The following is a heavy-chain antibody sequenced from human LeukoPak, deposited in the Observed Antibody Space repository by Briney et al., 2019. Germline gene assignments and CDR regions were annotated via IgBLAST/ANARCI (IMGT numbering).Heavy chain of an antibody. J-gene: IGHJ6*02. CDR2: IYHSGST. CDR1: GGSISSSNW. Sequence: SETLSLTCTVSGGSISSSNWWSWVRQPPGKGLEWIGEIYHSGSTNYNPSLKSRVTISVDTSKNQFSLKVSSVTAADTGVYYCARIYCTSTSCYGDHYYGMDVWGQGTTVTVSS. CDR3: ARIYCTSTSCYGDHYYGMDV. V-gene: IGHV4-4*02. D-gene: IGHD2-2*01.